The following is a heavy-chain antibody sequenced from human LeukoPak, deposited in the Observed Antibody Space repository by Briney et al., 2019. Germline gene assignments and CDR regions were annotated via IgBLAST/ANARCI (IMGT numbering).Heavy chain of an antibody. Sequence: PGGSLRLSCAASGFTFSSYAMSWVRQAPGKGLEWVSGISGSGDNTYYADSVKGRFTISRDNSKNTLYVQMNSLRAEDTAVYYCAKDGFTGGRPYYFDYWGQGTLVTVSS. CDR3: AKDGFTGGRPYYFDY. D-gene: IGHD6-19*01. CDR2: ISGSGDNT. J-gene: IGHJ4*02. V-gene: IGHV3-23*01. CDR1: GFTFSSYA.